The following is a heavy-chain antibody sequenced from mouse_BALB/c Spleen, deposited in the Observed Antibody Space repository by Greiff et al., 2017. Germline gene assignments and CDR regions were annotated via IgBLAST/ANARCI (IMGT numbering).Heavy chain of an antibody. Sequence: QVQLKESGPGLVAPSQSLSITCTVSGFSLTDYGVSWIRQPPGKGLEWLGVIWGGGSTYYNSALKSRLSISKDNSKSQVFLKMNSLQTDDTAMYYCAKQNYGYVDYYAMDYWGQGTSVTVSS. D-gene: IGHD1-2*01. CDR3: AKQNYGYVDYYAMDY. CDR2: IWGGGST. CDR1: GFSLTDYG. J-gene: IGHJ4*01. V-gene: IGHV2-6-5*01.